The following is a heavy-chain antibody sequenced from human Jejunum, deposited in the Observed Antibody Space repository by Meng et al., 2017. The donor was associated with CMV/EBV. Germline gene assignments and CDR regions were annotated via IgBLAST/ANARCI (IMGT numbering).Heavy chain of an antibody. J-gene: IGHJ4*02. V-gene: IGHV3-23*01. D-gene: IGHD3-10*01. CDR1: GFTFSNYD. CDR3: ASHAFGMAKG. CDR2: ILGDGSRV. Sequence: LLLGCGGGVVQPAGSLILSSVASGFTFSNYDMTWARQATGKGLEWVSGILGDGSRVHYADSVRGRFTISRDNSKNTVYLQMNSLTVDDTAIYYCASHAFGMAKGWGQGALVTVSS.